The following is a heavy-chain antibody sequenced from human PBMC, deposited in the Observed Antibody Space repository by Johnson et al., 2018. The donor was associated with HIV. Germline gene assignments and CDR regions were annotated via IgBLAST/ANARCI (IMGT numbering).Heavy chain of an antibody. D-gene: IGHD4-17*01. J-gene: IGHJ3*02. CDR1: GFTFSGYP. Sequence: EVLLLESGGGVVQPGRFLRLFCAASGFTFSGYPMHWVRQAPGKGLVWVSRINNDGSSTTYADSVKGRFTISRDHAKNTLYLQMNSLKGDDTALYYCAKDTAYDYGDYGTAFDIWGQGTMVTVSS. CDR2: INNDGSST. V-gene: IGHV3-74*01. CDR3: AKDTAYDYGDYGTAFDI.